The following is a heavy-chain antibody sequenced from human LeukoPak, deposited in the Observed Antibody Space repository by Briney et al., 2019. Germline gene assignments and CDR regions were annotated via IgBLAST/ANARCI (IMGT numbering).Heavy chain of an antibody. Sequence: PGGSLRLSCAASGFTFSSYSMNWVRQAPGKGLEWVSSISSSSSYIYYADSVKGRFTISRDNAKNSLYLQMNSLRAEDTAVYYCARDGYYDSSGYEGQDAFDIWGQGIMVTVSS. D-gene: IGHD3-22*01. CDR3: ARDGYYDSSGYEGQDAFDI. CDR2: ISSSSSYI. CDR1: GFTFSSYS. V-gene: IGHV3-21*01. J-gene: IGHJ3*02.